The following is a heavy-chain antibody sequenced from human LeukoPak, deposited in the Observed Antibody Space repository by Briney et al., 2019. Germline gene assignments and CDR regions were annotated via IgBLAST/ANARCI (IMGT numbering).Heavy chain of an antibody. CDR2: INAGNGNT. J-gene: IGHJ4*02. V-gene: IGHV1-3*01. CDR1: GYTFTTYT. D-gene: IGHD3-10*01. CDR3: ARDDIWFGEFLFDY. Sequence: ASVKVSCKASGYTFTTYTINWVRQAPGQGLEWMGWINAGNGNTKYSQKFQGRVTITRDTSASTAYMELSSLRSEDTAVYYCARDDIWFGEFLFDYWGQGTLVTVSS.